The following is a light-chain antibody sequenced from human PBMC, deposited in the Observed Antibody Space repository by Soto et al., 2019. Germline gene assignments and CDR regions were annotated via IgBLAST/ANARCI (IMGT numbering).Light chain of an antibody. CDR2: DVT. CDR1: SSDVGGYNY. Sequence: QSALTQPRSVSWSPGQSVTISCTGTSSDVGGYNYVSWYQQHPGKAPKLMIYDVTKRPAGVPDRFSGSKSGNTASLTISGLQAEDEADYYCGSYAGSSGGVFGTGTKLTVL. J-gene: IGLJ1*01. V-gene: IGLV2-11*01. CDR3: GSYAGSSGGV.